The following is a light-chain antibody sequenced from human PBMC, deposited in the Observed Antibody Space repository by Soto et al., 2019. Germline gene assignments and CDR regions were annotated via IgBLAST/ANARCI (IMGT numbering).Light chain of an antibody. Sequence: DIQMTQSPSTLSAFVGDRVTITCRASQSIVSWLAWYQQKPGKAPKLLIYKAATLQNGVPSRFSGSGFETDFSWSISSLQSYFFATYYCQQYHIYWTFDQGTKVEIK. CDR2: KAA. CDR1: QSIVSW. J-gene: IGKJ1*01. V-gene: IGKV1-5*03. CDR3: QQYHIYWT.